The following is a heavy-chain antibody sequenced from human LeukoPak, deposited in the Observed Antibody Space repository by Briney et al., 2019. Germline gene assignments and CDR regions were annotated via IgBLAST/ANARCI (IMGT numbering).Heavy chain of an antibody. CDR2: IRYDGSNK. CDR1: GFTFSSYG. CDR3: ARDPYGSGTYYNSAFDI. D-gene: IGHD3-10*01. J-gene: IGHJ3*02. V-gene: IGHV3-30*02. Sequence: GGSLRLSCAASGFTFSSYGMHWVRQAPGKGLEWVAFIRYDGSNKYYADSVKGRFTISRDNAKNSLYLQMNSLRAEDTAMYYCARDPYGSGTYYNSAFDIWGQGTMATVSS.